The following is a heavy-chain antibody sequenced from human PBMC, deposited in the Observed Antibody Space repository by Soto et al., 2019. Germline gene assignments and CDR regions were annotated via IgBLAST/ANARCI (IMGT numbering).Heavy chain of an antibody. CDR3: ASLLKVRDGDYYLDY. J-gene: IGHJ4*02. D-gene: IGHD4-17*01. Sequence: EVQLVQSGTEVKKPGESLKISCQGSGYNFSNFWIGWVRQMPGKGLEWMGSIYPGDSYSRYSPSFQGQVTISTDKSISTAYLQWSSLKASDIAMYYCASLLKVRDGDYYLDYWGQGTLVTVSS. CDR1: GYNFSNFW. CDR2: IYPGDSYS. V-gene: IGHV5-51*03.